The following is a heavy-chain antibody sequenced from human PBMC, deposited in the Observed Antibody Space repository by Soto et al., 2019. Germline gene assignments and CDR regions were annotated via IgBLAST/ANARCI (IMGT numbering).Heavy chain of an antibody. J-gene: IGHJ6*02. V-gene: IGHV4-61*01. Sequence: SETLSFTCTVSGVSVISATYYFNCLGDPPWNPLEWIGYIYYSGSTNYNPSLKSRVTISLDTSNDQFSLKLSSVTAADTAVYYCARTRDNNINYYYALDVWGPGTTVTVSS. CDR1: GVSVISATYY. CDR3: ARTRDNNINYYYALDV. CDR2: IYYSGST. D-gene: IGHD1-20*01.